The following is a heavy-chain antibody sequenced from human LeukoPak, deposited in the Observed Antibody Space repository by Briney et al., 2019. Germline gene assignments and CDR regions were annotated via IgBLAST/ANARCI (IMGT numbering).Heavy chain of an antibody. CDR2: ISSSSNTI. D-gene: IGHD4-17*01. CDR3: ARDYYGDYVFDF. V-gene: IGHV3-48*01. J-gene: IGHJ4*02. Sequence: GGSLRLSCRASGFTFTSYSMNWVRQAPEKGLEWVSYISSSSNTIYYADSVKGQFTISRDNAKNSLYLQMNTLRAEDTAVYYCARDYYGDYVFDFWGQGTPVTVSS. CDR1: GFTFTSYS.